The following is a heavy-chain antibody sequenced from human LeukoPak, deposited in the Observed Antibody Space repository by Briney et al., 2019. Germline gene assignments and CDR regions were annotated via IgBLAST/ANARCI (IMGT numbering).Heavy chain of an antibody. Sequence: SETLSLTCTVSGGSISSYYWSWIRQPPGKGLEWIEYIYYSGTTNYNPSLKSRVTISVDASKNQFSLKLSSVTAADTAVYYCARGVYIAAAQYGYWGQGTLVTVSS. CDR2: IYYSGTT. CDR1: GGSISSYY. CDR3: ARGVYIAAAQYGY. D-gene: IGHD6-13*01. V-gene: IGHV4-59*01. J-gene: IGHJ4*02.